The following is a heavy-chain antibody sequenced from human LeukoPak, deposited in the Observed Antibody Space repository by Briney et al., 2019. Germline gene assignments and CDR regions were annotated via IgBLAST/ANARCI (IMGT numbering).Heavy chain of an antibody. CDR1: GFTFSSYA. V-gene: IGHV3-23*01. D-gene: IGHD5-24*01. CDR3: AKDDVRDGYNFVDY. Sequence: PGGSLRLSCAASGFTFSSYAMRWVRQAPGKGLEWISVISYSGGRTYYADSVKGRFTISRDNSKNTLYLQMNSLRAEDTAVYYCAKDDVRDGYNFVDYWGQGTLVTVSS. J-gene: IGHJ4*02. CDR2: ISYSGGRT.